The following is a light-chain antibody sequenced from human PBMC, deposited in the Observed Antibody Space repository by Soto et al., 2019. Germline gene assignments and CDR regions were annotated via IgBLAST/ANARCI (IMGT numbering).Light chain of an antibody. CDR1: SSDVGGYNY. J-gene: IGLJ2*01. CDR2: DVS. V-gene: IGLV2-11*01. CDR3: CSYPGSYTLDVV. Sequence: QSALTQPRSGSGSPGQSVTISCTGTSSDVGGYNYVSWYQQHPGKAPKLMIDDVSKRPSGVPDRFSGYKSGNTASLPISGLQAEDEADYYCCSYPGSYTLDVVFGGGTKLTVL.